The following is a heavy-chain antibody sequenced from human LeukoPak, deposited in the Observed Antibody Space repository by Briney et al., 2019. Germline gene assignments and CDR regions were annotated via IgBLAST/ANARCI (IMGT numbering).Heavy chain of an antibody. J-gene: IGHJ6*02. CDR1: GFTFSDYW. CDR3: ARDSGFQYYSGMDV. CDR2: IKQDGSER. Sequence: GGSLRLSCAASGFTFSDYWMSWVRQAPGKGLEWVANIKQDGSERFYVDSVKGRFTTSRDNAKNSLFLEMNSLRAEDTAVYYCARDSGFQYYSGMDVWGQGTTVTVSS. V-gene: IGHV3-7*01. D-gene: IGHD1-26*01.